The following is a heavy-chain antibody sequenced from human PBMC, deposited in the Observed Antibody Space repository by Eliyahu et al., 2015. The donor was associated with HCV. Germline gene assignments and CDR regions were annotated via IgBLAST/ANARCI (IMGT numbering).Heavy chain of an antibody. D-gene: IGHD1-26*01. J-gene: IGHJ4*02. CDR3: AKDQGIVGANEFDY. CDR1: GLTFSGLA. V-gene: IGHV3-23*01. Sequence: EVQLLESGGGLVQPGGSLRLSCAASGLTFSGLAMSWVRQAPGKGLGWVSAISGSGGSTYYADSVKGRFTISRDNSKNTVYLQMNSLRAEDTAIYYCAKDQGIVGANEFDYWGQGTLVTVSS. CDR2: ISGSGGST.